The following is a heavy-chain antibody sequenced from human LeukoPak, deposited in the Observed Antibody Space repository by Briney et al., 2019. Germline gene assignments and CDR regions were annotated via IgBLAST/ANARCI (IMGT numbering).Heavy chain of an antibody. V-gene: IGHV3-33*01. CDR3: ARDIVVVPAANPYYYGMDV. D-gene: IGHD2-2*01. CDR2: IWYDGSNK. Sequence: GGSLRLSCAASGFTFSSYGMHWVRQAPGKGLEWVAVIWYDGSNKYYADSVKGRFTISRDNSKNTLYLQMNSLRAEDTAVYYCARDIVVVPAANPYYYGMDVWGQGTTVTVSS. CDR1: GFTFSSYG. J-gene: IGHJ6*02.